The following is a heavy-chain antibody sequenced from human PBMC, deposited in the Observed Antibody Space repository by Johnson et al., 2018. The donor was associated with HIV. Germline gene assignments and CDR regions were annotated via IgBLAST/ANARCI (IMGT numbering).Heavy chain of an antibody. V-gene: IGHV3-11*01. Sequence: QVQLVESGGGLVKPGGSLRLSCAASGFTFSDYYMSWIRQAPGKGLEWVSYISSSGSTIYYADSVTGRCTISRDNAKNSLYLQMNSLRVEDTAFYYCVRRDSGSLSFDLWGQGTMVTVSS. CDR3: VRRDSGSLSFDL. CDR2: ISSSGSTI. J-gene: IGHJ3*01. D-gene: IGHD1-26*01. CDR1: GFTFSDYY.